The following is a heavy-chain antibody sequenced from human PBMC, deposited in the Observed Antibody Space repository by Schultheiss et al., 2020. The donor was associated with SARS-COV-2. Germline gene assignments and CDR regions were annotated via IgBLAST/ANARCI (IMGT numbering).Heavy chain of an antibody. J-gene: IGHJ5*02. CDR3: ARESKPNWFDP. CDR1: GGSFSGYY. CDR2: IYHSGST. D-gene: IGHD4-11*01. V-gene: IGHV4-34*01. Sequence: SQTLSLTCAVYGGSFSGYYWSWIRQPPGKGLEWIGSIYHSGSTYYNPSLKSRVTISVDTSKNQFSLKLSSVTAADTAVYYCARESKPNWFDPWGQGTLVTVSS.